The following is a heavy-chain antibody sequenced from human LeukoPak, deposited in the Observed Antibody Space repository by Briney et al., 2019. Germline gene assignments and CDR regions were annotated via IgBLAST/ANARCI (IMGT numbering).Heavy chain of an antibody. V-gene: IGHV1-69*01. Sequence: GASVKVSCKASGGTFSSYAISWVRQAPGQGLEWMGGIIPIFGTANYAQKFQGRVTITADESTSTAYMELSSLRSEDTAVYYCARRLITFGGVMVHNWFDPWGQGTLVTVSS. CDR3: ARRLITFGGVMVHNWFDP. CDR1: GGTFSSYA. CDR2: IIPIFGTA. J-gene: IGHJ5*02. D-gene: IGHD3-16*01.